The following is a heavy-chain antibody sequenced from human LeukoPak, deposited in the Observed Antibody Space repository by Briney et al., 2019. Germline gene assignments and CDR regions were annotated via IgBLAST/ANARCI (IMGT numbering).Heavy chain of an antibody. CDR2: IYYSGST. Sequence: PAETLSLTCTVSGGSISSHYWNWIRQPPGKGLEWIGYIYYSGSTNYNPSLKSRVTISVDTSKSQFSLTLSSVTAADTAVYYCARRAEMTALGLGNWFDPWGQGILVIVPS. CDR3: ARRAEMTALGLGNWFDP. D-gene: IGHD2-21*02. V-gene: IGHV4-59*11. CDR1: GGSISSHY. J-gene: IGHJ5*02.